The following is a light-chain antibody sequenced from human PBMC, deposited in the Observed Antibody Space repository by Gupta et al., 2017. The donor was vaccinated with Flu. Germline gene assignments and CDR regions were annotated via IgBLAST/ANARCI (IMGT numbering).Light chain of an antibody. V-gene: IGKV1-39*01. CDR2: VAS. CDR3: QQSDSIPIT. Sequence: DIQMTQSPSSLSASIGDRVNITCRASQSISSYLNWYQQKPGRAPNLLIYVASNLQSGVPSRFSGSGSGTXFTLTIXRLQPEDFATYYCQQSDSIPITFGXGTRLEIK. J-gene: IGKJ5*01. CDR1: QSISSY.